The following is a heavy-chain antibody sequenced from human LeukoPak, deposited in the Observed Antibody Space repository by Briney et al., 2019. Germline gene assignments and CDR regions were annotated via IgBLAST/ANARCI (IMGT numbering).Heavy chain of an antibody. D-gene: IGHD6-19*01. V-gene: IGHV4-59*01. CDR3: ARDLDSSGWYLDY. J-gene: IGHJ4*02. CDR1: GGSISSYY. CDR2: IYYSGST. Sequence: SETLSLTCTVSGGSISSYYWSWIRPPPGKGLEWIGYIYYSGSTNYNPSLKSRVTISVDTSKNQFSLKLSSVTAADTAVYYCARDLDSSGWYLDYWGQGTLVTVSS.